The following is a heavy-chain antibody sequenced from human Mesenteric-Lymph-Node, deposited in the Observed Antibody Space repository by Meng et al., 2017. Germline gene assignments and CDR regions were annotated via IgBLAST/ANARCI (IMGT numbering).Heavy chain of an antibody. V-gene: IGHV4-30-4*01. CDR2: IYYSGST. Sequence: QVQLQEAGPRLVKPSQTLPLTVSVSGGSISSCDYYWSWLRQPPGKGLEWIGYIYYSGSTYYNPSLKSRVTISVDTSKNQFSLKLSSVTAADTAVYYCARGPTTYFDYWGQGTLVTVSS. CDR1: GGSISSCDYY. J-gene: IGHJ4*02. CDR3: ARGPTTYFDY. D-gene: IGHD4-17*01.